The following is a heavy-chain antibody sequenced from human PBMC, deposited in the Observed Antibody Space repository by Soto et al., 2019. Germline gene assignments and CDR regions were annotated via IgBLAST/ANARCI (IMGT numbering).Heavy chain of an antibody. V-gene: IGHV3-30-3*01. CDR3: ARDLTGIIRPVSSSPEFDY. D-gene: IGHD6-6*01. Sequence: QVQLVESGGGVVQPGRSLRLSCAASGFTFSSYAMHWVRQAPGKGLEWVAVISYDGSNKYYADSVKGRFTISRDNSKNTLYLRMNSLRAEDTAVYYCARDLTGIIRPVSSSPEFDYWGQGTLVTVSS. J-gene: IGHJ4*02. CDR2: ISYDGSNK. CDR1: GFTFSSYA.